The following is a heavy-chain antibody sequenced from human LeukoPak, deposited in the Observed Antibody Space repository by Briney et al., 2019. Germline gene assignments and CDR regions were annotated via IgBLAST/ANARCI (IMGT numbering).Heavy chain of an antibody. J-gene: IGHJ4*02. CDR2: IYSGGST. D-gene: IGHD4-17*01. Sequence: GGSLRLSCAASGFTVSSNYMSWVRQAPGKGLEWVSVIYSGGSTYYADSVKGRFTISRDNSKNTLYLQMNSLRAEDTAVYYCARHLFYGDYYPYYFDYWGQGTLVTVSS. CDR3: ARHLFYGDYYPYYFDY. CDR1: GFTVSSNY. V-gene: IGHV3-53*01.